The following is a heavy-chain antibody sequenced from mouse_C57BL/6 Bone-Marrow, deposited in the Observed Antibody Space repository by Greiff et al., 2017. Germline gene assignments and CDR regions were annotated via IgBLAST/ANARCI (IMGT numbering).Heavy chain of an antibody. J-gene: IGHJ3*01. CDR3: ARSHYGSSFAY. Sequence: VQRVESGPELVKPGASVKLSCKASGYTFTSYDINWVKQRPGQGLEWLGWIYPRDGRTKYNEKFRGKATLTVDTSSSTAYMELHSLTSEDSAFYFCARSHYGSSFAYWGQGTLVTVSA. CDR1: GYTFTSYD. V-gene: IGHV1-85*01. D-gene: IGHD1-1*01. CDR2: IYPRDGRT.